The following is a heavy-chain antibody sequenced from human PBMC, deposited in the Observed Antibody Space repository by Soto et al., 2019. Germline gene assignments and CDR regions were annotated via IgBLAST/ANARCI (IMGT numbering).Heavy chain of an antibody. Sequence: SETLSLTCTVSGGSISGHYWIWIRQSPGRGLEWIGYIFYTGSTNYNPSLKSRVTLSVDTSKNQFSLRLSSVTAADTAVYYCATVGSSGWSPDYWGHGTLVAVSS. D-gene: IGHD6-19*01. CDR1: GGSISGHY. V-gene: IGHV4-59*11. J-gene: IGHJ4*01. CDR3: ATVGSSGWSPDY. CDR2: IFYTGST.